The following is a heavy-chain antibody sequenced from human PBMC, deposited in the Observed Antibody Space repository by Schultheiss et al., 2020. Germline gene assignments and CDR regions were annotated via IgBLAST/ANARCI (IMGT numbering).Heavy chain of an antibody. CDR1: GFTFSDYG. J-gene: IGHJ1*01. V-gene: IGHV3-33*01. CDR2: TWYDGSKK. Sequence: GGSLRLSCAASGFTFSDYGMHWVRQGPGKGLEWVAVTWYDGSKKYYADSVKGRFTISRDNSKNTLYLQMNSLRAEDTAVYYCTAIGYCAGGGCHGRGAFQHWRQGSLVTVSS. D-gene: IGHD2-8*02. CDR3: TAIGYCAGGGCHGRGAFQH.